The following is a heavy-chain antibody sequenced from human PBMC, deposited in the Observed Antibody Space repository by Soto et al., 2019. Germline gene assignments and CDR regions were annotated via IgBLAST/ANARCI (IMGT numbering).Heavy chain of an antibody. J-gene: IGHJ3*02. CDR1: GFTVSSNY. D-gene: IGHD6-19*01. V-gene: IGHV3-66*01. CDR2: IYSGGST. Sequence: GGSLRLSCAASGFTVSSNYMSWVRQAPGKGLEWVSVIYSGGSTYYADSVKGRFTISRDNSKNTLYLQMNSLRAEDTAVYYCARVYGLLSGWSAFDIWGQGTMVTVSS. CDR3: ARVYGLLSGWSAFDI.